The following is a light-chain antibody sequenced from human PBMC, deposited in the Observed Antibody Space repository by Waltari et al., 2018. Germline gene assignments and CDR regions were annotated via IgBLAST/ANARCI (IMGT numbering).Light chain of an antibody. V-gene: IGKV6-21*02. Sequence: EIVLTQSPDFPSVAPKEKVTITCRASQSIGSTLHWYQQKPDQSPKLLIKFASQSISGVPSRFSGSGSGTDFTLTISSLEAEDVATYYCHQSSVLPYTFGQGAKLEIK. CDR2: FAS. J-gene: IGKJ2*01. CDR3: HQSSVLPYT. CDR1: QSIGST.